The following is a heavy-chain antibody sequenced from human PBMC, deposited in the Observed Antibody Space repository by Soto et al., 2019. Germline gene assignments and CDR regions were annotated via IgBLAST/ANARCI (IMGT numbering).Heavy chain of an antibody. D-gene: IGHD3-10*01. CDR3: AKVAYYGSGSPLGRDY. J-gene: IGHJ4*02. V-gene: IGHV3-23*01. Sequence: GSVRLSCPSSGFSFSSHAMSWVRQAPWKGLEWVSTISGSIGSTYYADSVRGRFTMYRDYSKSTLYLQMNSLRAEDTAIYYCAKVAYYGSGSPLGRDYWGQGTLVTVSS. CDR1: GFSFSSHA. CDR2: ISGSIGST.